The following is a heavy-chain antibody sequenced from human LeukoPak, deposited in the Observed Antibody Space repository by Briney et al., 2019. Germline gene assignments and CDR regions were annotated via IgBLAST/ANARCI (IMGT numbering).Heavy chain of an antibody. Sequence: RGSLRLSCAASGFTFSDYYMSWIRQAPGKGLEWVSYVSSSGSTIYYADSVKGRFTISRDNAKNSLYLQMNSLRAEDTAVYYCARERNYDSSGYYSGGGYFDYWGQGTLVTVSS. CDR1: GFTFSDYY. J-gene: IGHJ4*02. CDR3: ARERNYDSSGYYSGGGYFDY. D-gene: IGHD3-22*01. V-gene: IGHV3-11*01. CDR2: VSSSGSTI.